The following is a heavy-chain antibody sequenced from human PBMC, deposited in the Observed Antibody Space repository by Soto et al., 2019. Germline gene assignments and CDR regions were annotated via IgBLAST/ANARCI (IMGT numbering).Heavy chain of an antibody. D-gene: IGHD4-17*01. V-gene: IGHV4-59*01. Sequence: LSLTCTVSGGSISSYYWSWIRQPPGKGLEWIGYIYYSGSTNYNPSLKSRVTISVDTSKNQFSLKLSSVTAADTAVYYCARRYGASFDYWGQGTLVTVSS. CDR2: IYYSGST. CDR3: ARRYGASFDY. J-gene: IGHJ4*02. CDR1: GGSISSYY.